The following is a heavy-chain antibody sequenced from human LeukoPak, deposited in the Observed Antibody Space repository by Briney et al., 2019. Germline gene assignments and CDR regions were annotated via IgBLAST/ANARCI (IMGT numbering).Heavy chain of an antibody. Sequence: ASGPTLVNPTQTLTLTCTFSGFSLRTSGMCVSWIRQPPGKALEWLSRIDWDDDKYYSTSLKTRLTISKDTSKNQVVLTMTNMDPVDTATYYCARNTRSYGDYWFDPWGQGTLVTVSS. J-gene: IGHJ5*02. CDR3: ARNTRSYGDYWFDP. V-gene: IGHV2-70*11. CDR2: IDWDDDK. D-gene: IGHD4-17*01. CDR1: GFSLRTSGMC.